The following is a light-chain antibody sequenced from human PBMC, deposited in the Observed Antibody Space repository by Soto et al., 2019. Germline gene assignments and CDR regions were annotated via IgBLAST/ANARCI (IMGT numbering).Light chain of an antibody. CDR1: QSISSY. CDR2: AAS. J-gene: IGKJ5*01. CDR3: QQSYSTPIT. V-gene: IGKV1-39*01. Sequence: DIQMTQSPSSLSASVGDRVTITCRASQSISSYLNWYQQKPGTAPKRLIYAASSLQSGVPSRFSGSGSGTDFTLTISSMQPEDFANYYCQQSYSTPITFGQGTRLETK.